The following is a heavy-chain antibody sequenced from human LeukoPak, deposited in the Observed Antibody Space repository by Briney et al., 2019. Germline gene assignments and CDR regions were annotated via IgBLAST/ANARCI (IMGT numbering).Heavy chain of an antibody. J-gene: IGHJ4*02. Sequence: GRSLRLSCAASGFTFSSYAMHWVRQAPGKGLEWVAVISYDGGNTYYADSVKGRFTISRDNSKNTPYLQLNSLRAEDTAVYYCARDSTYYYGSGSSGPHYFDYWGQGTLVTVSS. D-gene: IGHD3-10*01. CDR1: GFTFSSYA. V-gene: IGHV3-30*01. CDR3: ARDSTYYYGSGSSGPHYFDY. CDR2: ISYDGGNT.